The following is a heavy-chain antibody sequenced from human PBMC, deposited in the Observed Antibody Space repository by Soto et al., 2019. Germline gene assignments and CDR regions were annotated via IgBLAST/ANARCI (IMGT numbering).Heavy chain of an antibody. J-gene: IGHJ6*02. V-gene: IGHV4-61*01. CDR3: ARRISGYYGSGSYYMYYYYGMDV. Sequence: PSETLSLTCTVSGGSVSSGSYYWSWIRQPPGKGLEWIGYIYYSGSTNYNPSLKSRVTISVDTSKNQFSLKLSSVTAADTAVYYCARRISGYYGSGSYYMYYYYGMDVWGQGTTVTVSS. CDR2: IYYSGST. CDR1: GGSVSSGSYY. D-gene: IGHD3-10*01.